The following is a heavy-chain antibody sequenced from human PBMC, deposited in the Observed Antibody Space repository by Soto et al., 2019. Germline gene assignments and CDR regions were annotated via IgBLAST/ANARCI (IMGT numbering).Heavy chain of an antibody. CDR2: VSHSGST. V-gene: IGHV4-4*02. J-gene: IGHJ4*02. Sequence: QVQLQESGPGLVKPSGTLSLTCAVSSGSITSSNWWSWVRQPPGKGLEWIGEVSHSGSTNYILSLKSRVTISVDKSRNQFSLRLNSVTAADTAVYYCARNRYGGYDFDFWGQGTLVTVSS. CDR3: ARNRYGGYDFDF. CDR1: SGSITSSNW. D-gene: IGHD5-12*01.